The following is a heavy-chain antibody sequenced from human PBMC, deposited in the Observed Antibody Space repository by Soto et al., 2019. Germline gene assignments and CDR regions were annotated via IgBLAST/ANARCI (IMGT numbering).Heavy chain of an antibody. Sequence: QVQLVESGGGVVQPGRSLRLSCAASGFTFTSNGMHWVRQAPGKGLEWVAVIRYDGGNKYYADSVKGRFTISRDSSKNSLYLRMNSLKVEDTAVYYCARDQGHSSGWSVFDCWGQGTLVSVSS. CDR1: GFTFTSNG. V-gene: IGHV3-30*19. D-gene: IGHD6-19*01. J-gene: IGHJ4*02. CDR3: ARDQGHSSGWSVFDC. CDR2: IRYDGGNK.